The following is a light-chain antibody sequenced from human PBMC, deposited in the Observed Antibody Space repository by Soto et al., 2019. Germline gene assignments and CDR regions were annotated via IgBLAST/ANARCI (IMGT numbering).Light chain of an antibody. CDR2: RND. Sequence: QPVLTQPPSASGTPGQRVTISCSGSSSNIGSNYVYWYQQLPGTAPKLLIYRNDQRPSGVPDRFSGSKSGTSASLAISGLRSEDEADYYCAAWDDSLRSVVFGGGTQLTVL. CDR1: SSNIGSNY. V-gene: IGLV1-47*01. J-gene: IGLJ2*01. CDR3: AAWDDSLRSVV.